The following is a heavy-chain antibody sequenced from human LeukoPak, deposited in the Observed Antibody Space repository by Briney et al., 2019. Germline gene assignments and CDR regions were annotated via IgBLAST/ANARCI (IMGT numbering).Heavy chain of an antibody. V-gene: IGHV3-11*04. CDR3: VRALYDGSGYYSHFDY. CDR2: ISSSDSPI. Sequence: GGSLRLSCAASGFTFGDYYMSWLRQAPGKGLEGVSYISSSDSPIYYADSVKGRFTISRDNAKNSLFLQMNSLGAEDTAVYYCVRALYDGSGYYSHFDYWGQGTLVTVSS. CDR1: GFTFGDYY. D-gene: IGHD3-22*01. J-gene: IGHJ4*02.